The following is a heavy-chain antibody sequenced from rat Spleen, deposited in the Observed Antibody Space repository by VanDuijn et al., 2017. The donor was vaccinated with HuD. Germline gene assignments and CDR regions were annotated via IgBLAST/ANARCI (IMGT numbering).Heavy chain of an antibody. V-gene: IGHV5-25*01. D-gene: IGHD1-9*01. CDR1: GFTLSDYY. CDR2: ISSDGGRN. Sequence: EVQLVESGGGLVQPGRSMKLSCAASGFTLSDYYMAWVRQAPKKGLEWVASISSDGGRNFYRDSVKGRFTISRDNAKSSLYLQMDSLRSGDTATYYCGRHGYNSYFDYWDQGVMVTVSS. CDR3: GRHGYNSYFDY. J-gene: IGHJ2*01.